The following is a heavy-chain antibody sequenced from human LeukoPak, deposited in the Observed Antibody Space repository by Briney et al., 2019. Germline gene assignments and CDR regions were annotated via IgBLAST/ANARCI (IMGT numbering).Heavy chain of an antibody. Sequence: SETLSLTCTVSGGSISSGGYYWSWIRQHPGKGLEWVGYIYYSGSTYYNPSLKSRVTISVDTSNNQFSLKLRSVTAAHPAVYYCARAPYYYDSSGYLTFDSWGQGTLVTVSS. CDR3: ARAPYYYDSSGYLTFDS. CDR1: GGSISSGGYY. CDR2: IYYSGST. D-gene: IGHD3-22*01. V-gene: IGHV4-31*03. J-gene: IGHJ4*02.